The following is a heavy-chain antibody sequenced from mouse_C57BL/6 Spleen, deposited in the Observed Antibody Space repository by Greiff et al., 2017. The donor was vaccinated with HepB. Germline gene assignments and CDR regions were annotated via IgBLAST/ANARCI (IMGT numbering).Heavy chain of an antibody. V-gene: IGHV1-9*01. J-gene: IGHJ4*01. CDR2: ILPGSGST. Sequence: VQLQQSGAELMKPGASVKLSCKATGYTFTGYWIEWVKQRPGHGLEWIGEILPGSGSTNYNEKFKGKATFTADTSSNTAYMQLSSLTTEDSAIYYGAREGTTVVSNYYAMDYWGQGTSVTVSS. CDR3: AREGTTVVSNYYAMDY. CDR1: GYTFTGYW. D-gene: IGHD1-1*01.